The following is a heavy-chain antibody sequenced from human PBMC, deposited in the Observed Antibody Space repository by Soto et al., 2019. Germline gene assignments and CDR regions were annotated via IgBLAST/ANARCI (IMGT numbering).Heavy chain of an antibody. CDR2: IGPESGAT. J-gene: IGHJ4*02. CDR3: GRGRSGQIVVFY. Sequence: ASVKVSCKASGYTFTGHYIHWVRQAPEQGPEWMGEIGPESGATRYAEKFQGRVTMTRDTSITTVYMELKNLSPDDTAVYYCGRGRSGQIVVFYWGQGTPVTVSS. V-gene: IGHV1-2*02. CDR1: GYTFTGHY. D-gene: IGHD1-26*01.